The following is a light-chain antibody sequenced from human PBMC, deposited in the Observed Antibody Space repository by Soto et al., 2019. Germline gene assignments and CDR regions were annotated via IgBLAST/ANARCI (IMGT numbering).Light chain of an antibody. Sequence: DIQMTQSPSTLSASVGDRVTITCRASQSISSWLAWYQQKPGKAPKLLIYKASSLESGVPSRFSGSGSGTEFTLTISSLQPEDFATYYCQQASSFPPTFGQGTRLEI. J-gene: IGKJ5*01. CDR2: KAS. CDR3: QQASSFPPT. V-gene: IGKV1-5*03. CDR1: QSISSW.